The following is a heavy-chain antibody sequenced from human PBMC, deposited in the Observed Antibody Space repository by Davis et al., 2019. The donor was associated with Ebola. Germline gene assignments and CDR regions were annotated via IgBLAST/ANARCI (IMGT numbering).Heavy chain of an antibody. Sequence: GSLRLSCTVSGGSIRSSSYSWGWIRQPPGKGLEWIGSIYYRGSTSHNPSLKSRVTISVDTSKNQFSLKLRSVTAADTAVFYCAREYSSSSGGYYFDIWGQGTLVTVSS. CDR1: GGSIRSSSYS. D-gene: IGHD6-6*01. J-gene: IGHJ4*02. V-gene: IGHV4-39*02. CDR2: IYYRGST. CDR3: AREYSSSSGGYYFDI.